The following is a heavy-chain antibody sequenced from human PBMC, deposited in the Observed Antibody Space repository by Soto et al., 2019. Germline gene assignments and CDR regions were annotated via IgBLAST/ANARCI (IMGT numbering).Heavy chain of an antibody. V-gene: IGHV1-8*01. D-gene: IGHD6-6*01. CDR3: ARGGGSIAATGLRY. J-gene: IGHJ4*02. Sequence: ASVKVSCKASGYTFISYDINWVRQATGQGLEWMGWMNPNSGNTGYAQKFQGRVTMTRNTSISTAYMELSSLRSEDTAVYYCARGGGSIAATGLRYWGQGTLVTVSS. CDR2: MNPNSGNT. CDR1: GYTFISYD.